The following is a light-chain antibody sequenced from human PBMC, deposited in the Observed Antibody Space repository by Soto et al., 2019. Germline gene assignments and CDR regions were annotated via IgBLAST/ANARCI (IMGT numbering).Light chain of an antibody. CDR3: SSYTSSSTLPDV. CDR2: DVS. Sequence: QSVLTQPASVSGSPGQSITISCSGTSSDVGGYNYVSWYQQHPGTAPKLMIYDVSNRPSGISNRFSGSKSGSTASLTISGLQAEDEADYYCSSYTSSSTLPDVFGTGTKVTVL. V-gene: IGLV2-14*01. CDR1: SSDVGGYNY. J-gene: IGLJ1*01.